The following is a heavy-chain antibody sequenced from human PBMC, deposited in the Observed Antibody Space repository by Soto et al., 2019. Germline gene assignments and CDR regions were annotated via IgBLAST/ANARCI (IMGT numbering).Heavy chain of an antibody. Sequence: GGSLRLSCAASGFTFSNAWMSWVRQAPGKGLEWVGRIKSKTVGGTTDFAAPVKGRFTISRDDSKNTLYLQMNSLKTEDTAVYYCTTDSGTTALDAFDIWGQGTMVTVSS. CDR2: IKSKTVGGTT. D-gene: IGHD1-1*01. CDR1: GFTFSNAW. J-gene: IGHJ3*02. V-gene: IGHV3-15*01. CDR3: TTDSGTTALDAFDI.